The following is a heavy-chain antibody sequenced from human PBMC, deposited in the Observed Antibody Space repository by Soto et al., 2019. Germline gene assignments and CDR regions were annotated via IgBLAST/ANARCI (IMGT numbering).Heavy chain of an antibody. J-gene: IGHJ4*02. CDR1: GYTFTSYG. V-gene: IGHV1-18*01. Sequence: QVQLVQSGAEVKKPGASVKVSCKASGYTFTSYGISWVRQAPGQGLEWMGWISAYNGNTNYAQKLQGRVTMTTDTSTSTAYMELRSLRSDDTAVYYCVRDRYYDYIWGSYRSVSTPTDYWGQGTLVTVSS. D-gene: IGHD3-16*02. CDR2: ISAYNGNT. CDR3: VRDRYYDYIWGSYRSVSTPTDY.